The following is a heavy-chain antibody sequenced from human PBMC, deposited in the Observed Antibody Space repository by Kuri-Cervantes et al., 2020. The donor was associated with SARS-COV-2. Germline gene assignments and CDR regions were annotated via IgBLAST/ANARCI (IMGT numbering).Heavy chain of an antibody. Sequence: SETLSLTCTVSGGSISSYYWSWTRQPPGKGLEWIGYIYYSGSTNYNPSLKSRVTISVDTSKNQSSLKLSSVTAADTAVYYCARDFGYCSGGSCSEDAFDIWGQGTMVTVSS. D-gene: IGHD2-15*01. V-gene: IGHV4-59*01. CDR1: GGSISSYY. CDR3: ARDFGYCSGGSCSEDAFDI. J-gene: IGHJ3*02. CDR2: IYYSGST.